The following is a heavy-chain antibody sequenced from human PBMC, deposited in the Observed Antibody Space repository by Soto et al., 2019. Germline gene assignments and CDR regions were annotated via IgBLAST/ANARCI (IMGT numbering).Heavy chain of an antibody. CDR1: GFSLTTSGVG. D-gene: IGHD3-3*01. Sequence: QITLNESGPTQVNPRQTLTLTCTFSGFSLTTSGVGVGWIRQSPGKAPEWLALIYWDDDKRYSPSLKSRLTTSKDTSKNQVVLTMADLDPADTATYYCPHRVLRTVFGLVTTTAIYFDFWGQGTPVAVSS. CDR2: IYWDDDK. V-gene: IGHV2-5*02. J-gene: IGHJ4*02. CDR3: PHRVLRTVFGLVTTTAIYFDF.